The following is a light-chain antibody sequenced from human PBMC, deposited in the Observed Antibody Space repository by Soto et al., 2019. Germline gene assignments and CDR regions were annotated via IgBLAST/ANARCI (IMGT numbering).Light chain of an antibody. CDR2: GAS. V-gene: IGKV3-20*01. J-gene: IGKJ4*01. CDR1: QSVSSDY. CDR3: QQHGSS. Sequence: ERVLTQSPGTLALSPGATATLSCRASQSVSSDYLAWYQQKPGQPPRLLIYGASSRATGVPERFSGSGSGTDFTPTISSLEPEDFAVYYCQQHGSSFGGGTKVEIK.